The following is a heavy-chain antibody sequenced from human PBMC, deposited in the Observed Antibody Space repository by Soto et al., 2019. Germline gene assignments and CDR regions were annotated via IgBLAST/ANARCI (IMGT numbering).Heavy chain of an antibody. CDR3: ATRSTDYYFY. V-gene: IGHV3-48*03. Sequence: EVQLLESGGGVVQPGGSLRLSCAVSGLTFSSFEMDWVHQAAGKGPEWISYISRGATTTYYADSVRGRFTISRDDAENSVFLQMDSLRVEDTAIYFCATRSTDYYFYWGQGTLVTVSS. CDR1: GLTFSSFE. CDR2: ISRGATTT. J-gene: IGHJ4*02. D-gene: IGHD3-9*01.